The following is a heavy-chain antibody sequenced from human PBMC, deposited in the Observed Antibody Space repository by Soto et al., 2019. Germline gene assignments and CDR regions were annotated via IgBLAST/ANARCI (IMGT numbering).Heavy chain of an antibody. Sequence: PGGSLRLSCAASGFTFSSYGMHWVRQAPGKGLEWVAVIWYDGSNKYYADSVKGRFTISRDNSKNTLYLQMNSLIAEDTAVYYCARQWLAQPGYYGMEVWGQGTTVPVAS. CDR3: ARQWLAQPGYYGMEV. CDR2: IWYDGSNK. V-gene: IGHV3-33*01. D-gene: IGHD6-19*01. J-gene: IGHJ6*02. CDR1: GFTFSSYG.